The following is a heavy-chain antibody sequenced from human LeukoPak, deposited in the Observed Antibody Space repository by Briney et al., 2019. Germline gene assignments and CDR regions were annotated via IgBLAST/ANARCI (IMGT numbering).Heavy chain of an antibody. CDR2: ISAYNGNT. CDR1: GYTFTGYY. J-gene: IGHJ4*02. CDR3: ARGPPDSSGYYYVY. V-gene: IGHV1-18*04. Sequence: ASVKVSCKASGYTFTGYYMHWVRQAPGQGLEWMGWISAYNGNTNYAQKLQGRVTMTTDTSTSTAYMELRSLRSDDTAVYYCARGPPDSSGYYYVYWGQGTLVTVSS. D-gene: IGHD3-22*01.